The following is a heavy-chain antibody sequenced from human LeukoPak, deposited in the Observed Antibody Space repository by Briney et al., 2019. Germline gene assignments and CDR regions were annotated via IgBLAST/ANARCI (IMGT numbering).Heavy chain of an antibody. CDR3: ARVITMVRGTPLYYFDY. J-gene: IGHJ4*02. CDR1: GYRFTSYW. CDR2: IYPGDSDT. D-gene: IGHD3-10*01. Sequence: GASLKISCKGSGYRFTSYWIGWVRPLPGKGLEWMGIIYPGDSDTRYSPSFQGQVTISADKSISTAYLQWSSLKASDTAMYYCARVITMVRGTPLYYFDYWGQGTLVTVSS. V-gene: IGHV5-51*01.